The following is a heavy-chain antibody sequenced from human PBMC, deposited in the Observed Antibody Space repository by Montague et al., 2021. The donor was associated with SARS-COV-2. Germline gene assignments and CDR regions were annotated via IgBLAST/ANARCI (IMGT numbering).Heavy chain of an antibody. V-gene: IGHV4-59*08. Sequence: SETLSLTCTVSGGSISSYYWSWIRRPPGQGLEWIGYIYYSGSTNYNPSLKIRVPISVDTSKNQFSLKLSSVTAADTAVYYCARHALGYFDWLNEGGFDYWGQGTLVTVSS. J-gene: IGHJ4*01. D-gene: IGHD3-9*01. CDR2: IYYSGST. CDR3: ARHALGYFDWLNEGGFDY. CDR1: GGSISSYY.